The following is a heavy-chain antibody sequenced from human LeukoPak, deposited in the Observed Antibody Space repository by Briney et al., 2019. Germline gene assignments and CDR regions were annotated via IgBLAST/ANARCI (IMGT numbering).Heavy chain of an antibody. CDR2: MNPHSGNT. CDR3: ARLSSHYGDYKVDP. CDR1: GYTFPSYD. J-gene: IGHJ5*02. V-gene: IGHV1-8*01. Sequence: ASVTVSCMASGYTFPSYDINWVRQATGQGGEWMGWMNPHSGNTGYAQKFQGRVTMTRNTSISTAYMELSSLRSEDTAVYYCARLSSHYGDYKVDPWGQGTLVAVSS. D-gene: IGHD4-17*01.